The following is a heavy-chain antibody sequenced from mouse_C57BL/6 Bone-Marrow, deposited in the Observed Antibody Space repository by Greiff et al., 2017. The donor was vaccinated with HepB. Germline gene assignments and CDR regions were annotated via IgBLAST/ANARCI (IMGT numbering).Heavy chain of an antibody. J-gene: IGHJ1*03. CDR3: ARRELRYSYWYFDV. CDR1: GYTFTDYN. Sequence: VQLKESGPELVKPGASVKMSCKASGYTFTDYNMHWVKQSHGKSLEWIGYINPNNGGTSYNQKFKGKATLTVNKSSSTAYMELRSLTSEDSAVYYCARRELRYSYWYFDVWGTGTTVTVSS. D-gene: IGHD1-1*01. CDR2: INPNNGGT. V-gene: IGHV1-22*01.